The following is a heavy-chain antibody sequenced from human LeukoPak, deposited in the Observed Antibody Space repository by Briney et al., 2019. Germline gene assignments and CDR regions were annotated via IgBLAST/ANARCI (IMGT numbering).Heavy chain of an antibody. J-gene: IGHJ4*02. CDR2: ICGSGGRT. CDR3: AKDMAYCGGDCYWFDY. Sequence: PGGSLRLSCVAPRSTFTSYAISWVRQGPGKGLEWVSAICGSGGRTYYADSVKGRFTISRDNSKNTLYLQMNSLRAEDTAVYYCAKDMAYCGGDCYWFDYWGQGTLVTVSS. D-gene: IGHD2-21*02. V-gene: IGHV3-23*01. CDR1: RSTFTSYA.